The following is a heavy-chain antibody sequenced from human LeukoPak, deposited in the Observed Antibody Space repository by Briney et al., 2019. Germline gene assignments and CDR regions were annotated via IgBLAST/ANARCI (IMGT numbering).Heavy chain of an antibody. CDR1: GGSISSSSYY. J-gene: IGHJ4*02. V-gene: IGHV4-39*07. Sequence: PPETLPLTCTVSGGSISSSSYYWGWVRQPPGKGLEWIGSIYYSGSTYYNPSLKSRVTISVDTSKNQFSLKLSSVTAADTAVYYCARVGYCSGGSCYSDWYYFDYWGQGTLVTVSS. CDR3: ARVGYCSGGSCYSDWYYFDY. CDR2: IYYSGST. D-gene: IGHD2-15*01.